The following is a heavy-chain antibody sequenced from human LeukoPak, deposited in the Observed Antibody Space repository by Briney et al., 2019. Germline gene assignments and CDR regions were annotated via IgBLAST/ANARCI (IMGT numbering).Heavy chain of an antibody. Sequence: GGSLRLSCAASGFTFSSYGMHWVRQAPGEGLEWVAVISYDGSNKYYADFVKGRFTISRDNSKNTLYLQMNSLRAEDTAVYYCAKDRLAVAGTLILDYWGQGTLVTVSS. CDR1: GFTFSSYG. D-gene: IGHD6-19*01. CDR2: ISYDGSNK. CDR3: AKDRLAVAGTLILDY. J-gene: IGHJ4*02. V-gene: IGHV3-30*18.